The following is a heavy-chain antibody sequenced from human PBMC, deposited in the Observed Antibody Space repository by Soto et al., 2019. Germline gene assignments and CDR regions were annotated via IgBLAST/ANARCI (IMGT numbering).Heavy chain of an antibody. CDR2: ISDSGGST. CDR3: ARDDFPGRAVAIYGMDV. Sequence: EVQLLESGGGLVQPGGSLRLYCAASGFTFSSDAMSWVRQAPGKGLEWVSAISDSGGSTDYADSVKGRFTISRDNYKNTLYLQINSLRAEYTAVYYCARDDFPGRAVAIYGMDVWCHGTTVTVSS. CDR1: GFTFSSDA. V-gene: IGHV3-23*01. J-gene: IGHJ6*02. D-gene: IGHD6-19*01.